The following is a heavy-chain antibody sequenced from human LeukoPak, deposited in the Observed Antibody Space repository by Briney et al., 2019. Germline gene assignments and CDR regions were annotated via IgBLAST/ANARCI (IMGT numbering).Heavy chain of an antibody. Sequence: GGSLRLSCAASGFTFSSYAMSWVRQAPGKGLEWVSAISGSGGSTYYADSVKGRFTISRDNSKNTLYLQMNSLRAEDTAVYYCVKVPVNLYGSGSYYDYWGQGTLVTVSS. CDR1: GFTFSSYA. D-gene: IGHD3-10*01. CDR2: ISGSGGST. J-gene: IGHJ4*02. CDR3: VKVPVNLYGSGSYYDY. V-gene: IGHV3-23*01.